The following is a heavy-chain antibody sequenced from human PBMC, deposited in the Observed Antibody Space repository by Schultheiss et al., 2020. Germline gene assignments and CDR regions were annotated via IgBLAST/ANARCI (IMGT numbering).Heavy chain of an antibody. CDR3: ARAGYYYDFWSGYPDY. CDR1: GYTFSGYY. J-gene: IGHJ4*02. D-gene: IGHD3-3*01. V-gene: IGHV1-2*06. Sequence: ASVKVSCKAFGYTFSGYYMHWVRQAPGQGLEWMGRINPNSGGTNYAQKFQGRVTMTRDTSISTAYMELSRLRSDDTAVYYCARAGYYYDFWSGYPDYWGQGTLVTVSS. CDR2: INPNSGGT.